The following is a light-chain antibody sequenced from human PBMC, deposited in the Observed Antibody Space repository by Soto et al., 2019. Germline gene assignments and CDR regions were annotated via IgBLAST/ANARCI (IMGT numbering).Light chain of an antibody. CDR1: SSDVGGYNY. Sequence: QSALTQPASVSGSPGQSITISCTGTSSDVGGYNYVSWYQHHPGKAPKLMIYEVSNRPSGVSNRFSGSKSGSTASLTISGLQAEDEAEYCCSSYTGSSTPVFGGGTKVTVL. J-gene: IGLJ3*02. V-gene: IGLV2-14*01. CDR2: EVS. CDR3: SSYTGSSTPV.